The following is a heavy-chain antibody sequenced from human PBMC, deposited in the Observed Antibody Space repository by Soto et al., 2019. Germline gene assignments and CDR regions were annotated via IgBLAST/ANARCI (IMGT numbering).Heavy chain of an antibody. CDR2: IYPGDSDT. CDR3: ARSGILTGRPRDAFDI. V-gene: IGHV5-51*01. D-gene: IGHD3-9*01. J-gene: IGHJ3*02. Sequence: GESLKISCKGSGYSFTSYWIGWVRQMPGKGLEWMGIIYPGDSDTRYSPSFQGQVTISADKSISTAYLQWSSLKASDTAMYYCARSGILTGRPRDAFDIWGQGTMVT. CDR1: GYSFTSYW.